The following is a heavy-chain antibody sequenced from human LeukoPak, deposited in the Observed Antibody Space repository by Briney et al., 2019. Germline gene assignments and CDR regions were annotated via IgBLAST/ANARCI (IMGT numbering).Heavy chain of an antibody. D-gene: IGHD2-2*01. CDR2: IGGSGGST. V-gene: IGHV3-23*01. J-gene: IGHJ4*02. CDR3: AKEGCSSTSCLLPFDY. CDR1: GFTFSSYA. Sequence: PGGSLRLSCAASGFTFSSYAMSWVRQAPGKGLEWVSAIGGSGGSTYYADSVKGRFTISRDNSKNTLYLQMNSLRAEDTAVYYCAKEGCSSTSCLLPFDYWGQGTLVTVSS.